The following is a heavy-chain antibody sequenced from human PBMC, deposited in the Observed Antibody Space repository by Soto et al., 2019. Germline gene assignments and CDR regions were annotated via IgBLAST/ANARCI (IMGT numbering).Heavy chain of an antibody. CDR2: IYSGGST. D-gene: IGHD2-8*01. CDR1: GFTVSSNY. V-gene: IGHV3-66*01. Sequence: PGGSLRLSCAASGFTVSSNYMSWVRQAPGKGLEWVSVIYSGGSTYYADSVKGRFTISRDNSKNTLYLQMNSLRAEDTAVYYCARASVSTDNAFDIWGQGTMVTVSS. CDR3: ARASVSTDNAFDI. J-gene: IGHJ3*02.